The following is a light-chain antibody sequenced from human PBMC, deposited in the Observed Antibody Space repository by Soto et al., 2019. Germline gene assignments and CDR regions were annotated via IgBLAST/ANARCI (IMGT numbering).Light chain of an antibody. V-gene: IGLV2-14*01. CDR3: SSYTSSNTLV. Sequence: QSALTQPASVTGSPGQSITISCSGTSEDVGGYNYVSWYQHHPAKGPKLMIYEVSNRPSGLSDRFSGSKSGNTASLTISGLQAEDEADYYCSSYTSSNTLVLGSGTKLTVL. CDR2: EVS. CDR1: SEDVGGYNY. J-gene: IGLJ1*01.